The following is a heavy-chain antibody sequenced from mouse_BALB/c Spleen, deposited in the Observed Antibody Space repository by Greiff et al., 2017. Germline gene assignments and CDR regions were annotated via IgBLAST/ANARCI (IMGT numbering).Heavy chain of an antibody. D-gene: IGHD1-1*02. CDR2: INSNGGST. CDR1: GFTFSSYG. Sequence: EVQLVESGGGLVQPGGSLKLSCAASGFTFSSYGMSWVRQTPDKRLELVATINSNGGSTYYPDSVKGRFTISRDNAKNTLYLQMSSLKSEDTAMYYCARDGGNSEGYWGQGTTLTVSS. CDR3: ARDGGNSEGY. V-gene: IGHV5-6-3*01. J-gene: IGHJ2*01.